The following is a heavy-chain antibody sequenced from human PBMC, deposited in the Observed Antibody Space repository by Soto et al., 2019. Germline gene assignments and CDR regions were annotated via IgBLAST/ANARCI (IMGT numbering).Heavy chain of an antibody. Sequence: QVQLVQSGAEVKKPGSSVKVSCKASGGTFSSDSFSWVRQAPGQGLEWMGGIIPRFDTPIYAQKFQDRVTITADEATSTAYVQLSSLRSGDKAVYYCSRAGGLDRDFNYWGQGTLVTVSS. D-gene: IGHD2-15*01. V-gene: IGHV1-69*12. CDR2: IIPRFDTP. J-gene: IGHJ4*02. CDR1: GGTFSSDS. CDR3: SRAGGLDRDFNY.